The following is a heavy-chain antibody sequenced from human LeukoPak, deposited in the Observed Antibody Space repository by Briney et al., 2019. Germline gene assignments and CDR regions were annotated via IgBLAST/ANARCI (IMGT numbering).Heavy chain of an antibody. V-gene: IGHV3-64D*09. CDR1: GFSFSSFG. D-gene: IGHD1-26*01. Sequence: GESLRLSCLVSGFSFSSFGMHWVRQTPGKGLEFVSAIAASWGNTYYTASAKGRFTISRDNSKNILFLQMSSLRPEDTAVYYCAKGPSGVGANSDYWGQGTLVTVSS. J-gene: IGHJ4*02. CDR2: IAASWGNT. CDR3: AKGPSGVGANSDY.